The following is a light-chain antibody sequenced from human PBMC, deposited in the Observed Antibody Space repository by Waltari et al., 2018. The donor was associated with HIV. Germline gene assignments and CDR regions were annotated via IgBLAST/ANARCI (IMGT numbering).Light chain of an antibody. J-gene: IGLJ3*02. CDR3: SSSAGGDTLV. Sequence: QSALTQPPSASGFPGQSVTISCTGTSSDVGSSNYVAWYQQYPGKAPKLLIYEITKRPYGCPDRFSGSKSGNTASLTVSGLQAEDEADYYCSSSAGGDTLVFGGGTKLTVL. V-gene: IGLV2-8*01. CDR1: SSDVGSSNY. CDR2: EIT.